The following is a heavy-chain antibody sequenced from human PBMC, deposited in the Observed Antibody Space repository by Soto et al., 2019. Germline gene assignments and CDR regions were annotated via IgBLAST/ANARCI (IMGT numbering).Heavy chain of an antibody. CDR1: GFNFNNYG. CDR3: ASRFFDGDNSALYFEH. V-gene: IGHV3-33*01. J-gene: IGHJ4*02. Sequence: PGGSLRLSCEASGFNFNNYGMHWVRQAPGKGLEWVAVIWYDGSDKYYADSVKGRFTISKDNSKNTVYLQMNSLRAEDTAVYYCASRFFDGDNSALYFEHWGQGTQVTVS. CDR2: IWYDGSDK. D-gene: IGHD1-20*01.